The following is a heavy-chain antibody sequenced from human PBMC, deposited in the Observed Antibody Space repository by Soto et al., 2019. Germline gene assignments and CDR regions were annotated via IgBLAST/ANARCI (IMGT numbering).Heavy chain of an antibody. D-gene: IGHD2-15*01. V-gene: IGHV1-69*01. CDR1: GGTFSSYA. Sequence: QVQLVQSGAEVQKPGSSVKVSCKASGGTFSSYAISWVRQAPGQGLEWMGGIIPIFGTANYAQKFQGRVTITADESTSTAYMELSSLRSEDTAVYYCASLSGYCSGGSCYGGTDAFDIWGQGTMVTVSS. CDR2: IIPIFGTA. J-gene: IGHJ3*02. CDR3: ASLSGYCSGGSCYGGTDAFDI.